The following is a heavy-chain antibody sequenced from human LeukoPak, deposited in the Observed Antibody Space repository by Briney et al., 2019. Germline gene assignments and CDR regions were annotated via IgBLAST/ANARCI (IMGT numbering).Heavy chain of an antibody. CDR1: GGSISSYY. Sequence: SETLSLTCTVSGGSISSYYWSWIRQPPGKGLEWIGYIYYSGSTNYNPSLKSRVTISVDTSKNQFSLKLSSVTAADTAVYYCAGTDIVLMVHWWYFDLWGRGTLVTVSS. J-gene: IGHJ2*01. D-gene: IGHD2-8*01. CDR3: AGTDIVLMVHWWYFDL. V-gene: IGHV4-59*01. CDR2: IYYSGST.